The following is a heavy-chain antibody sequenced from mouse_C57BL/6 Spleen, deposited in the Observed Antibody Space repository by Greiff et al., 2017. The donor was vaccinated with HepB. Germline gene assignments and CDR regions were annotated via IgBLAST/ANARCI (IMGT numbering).Heavy chain of an antibody. V-gene: IGHV1-69*01. CDR1: GYTFTSYW. Sequence: QVQLQQPGAELVMPGASVKLSCKASGYTFTSYWMHWVKQRPGQGLEWIGEIDPSDSYTNYNQKFKGKSTLTVDKSSSTAYMQLSGLTSEDSAVYNCARRTTGDYFDYWGQGTTLTVSS. CDR3: ARRTTGDYFDY. D-gene: IGHD1-1*01. CDR2: IDPSDSYT. J-gene: IGHJ2*01.